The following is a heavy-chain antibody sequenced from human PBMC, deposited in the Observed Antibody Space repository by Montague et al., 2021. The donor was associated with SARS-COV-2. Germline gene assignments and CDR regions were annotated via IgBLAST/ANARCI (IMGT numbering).Heavy chain of an antibody. V-gene: IGHV4-34*01. Sequence: SETLSLTCAVYGGSFSGYYWSWIRQPPGKGLEWIGEINHRGSTNYNPSLKSRVTISVDTSKNQFSLKLSSLTAAATAVYYCARGSGCSGGSCYYEWGPYFCYGMDVWGQGTTVTVSS. CDR1: GGSFSGYY. J-gene: IGHJ6*02. CDR2: INHRGST. CDR3: ARGSGCSGGSCYYEWGPYFCYGMDV. D-gene: IGHD2-15*01.